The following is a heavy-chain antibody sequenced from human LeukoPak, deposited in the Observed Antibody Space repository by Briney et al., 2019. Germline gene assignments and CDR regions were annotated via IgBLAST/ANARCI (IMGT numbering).Heavy chain of an antibody. Sequence: SVKVSCKASGGTFSSYAISWVRQAPGHGLEWMGRIIPILGIANYAQKFQGRVTITADKSTSTAYMELSSLRSEDTAVYYCARDLIRVSSYSGYDYPYYFDYWGQGTLATVSS. D-gene: IGHD5-12*01. V-gene: IGHV1-69*04. CDR1: GGTFSSYA. J-gene: IGHJ4*02. CDR3: ARDLIRVSSYSGYDYPYYFDY. CDR2: IIPILGIA.